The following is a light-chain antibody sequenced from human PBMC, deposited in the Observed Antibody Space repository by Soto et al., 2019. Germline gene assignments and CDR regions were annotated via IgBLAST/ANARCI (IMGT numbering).Light chain of an antibody. V-gene: IGKV3-15*01. CDR1: QSVSST. Sequence: EIVMTQSSATLSESPGERATLSCRASQSVSSTIAWYQPKPGQAPSLLIYGASTRATGVPARFSGSGSGTEFTLTISSLMSDDSAVYYCQQYNGWPTFGQGTKVDIK. CDR2: GAS. J-gene: IGKJ1*01. CDR3: QQYNGWPT.